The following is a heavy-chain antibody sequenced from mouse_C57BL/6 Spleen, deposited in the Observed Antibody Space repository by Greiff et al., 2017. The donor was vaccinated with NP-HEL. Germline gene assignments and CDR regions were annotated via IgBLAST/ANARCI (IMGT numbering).Heavy chain of an antibody. CDR3: ASGNSNRPDY. J-gene: IGHJ2*01. V-gene: IGHV1-50*01. Sequence: QVHVKQSGAELVKPGASVKLSCKASGYTFTSYWMQWVKQRPGQGLEWIGEIDPSDSYTNYNQKFKGKATLTVDTSSSTAYMQLSSLTSEDSAVYYCASGNSNRPDYWGQGTTLTVSS. D-gene: IGHD2-5*01. CDR2: IDPSDSYT. CDR1: GYTFTSYW.